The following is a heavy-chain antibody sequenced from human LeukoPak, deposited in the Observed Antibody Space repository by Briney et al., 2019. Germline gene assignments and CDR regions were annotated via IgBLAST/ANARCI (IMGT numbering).Heavy chain of an antibody. J-gene: IGHJ3*02. Sequence: GGSLRLSCAASGFTFDDYGMSWVRQAPGKGLEWVSGINWNGGSTGYADSVKGRFTISRDNAKNSLYLQINSLRNEHTALYYCARDFLPLVDDAFDISGRGTMVTVSS. CDR1: GFTFDDYG. D-gene: IGHD2-15*01. CDR2: INWNGGST. CDR3: ARDFLPLVDDAFDI. V-gene: IGHV3-20*04.